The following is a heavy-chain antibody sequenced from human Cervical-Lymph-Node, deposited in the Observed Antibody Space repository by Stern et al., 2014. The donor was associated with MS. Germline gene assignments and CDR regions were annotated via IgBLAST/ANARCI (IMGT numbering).Heavy chain of an antibody. Sequence: VESGKSLRLSCAASGFTFRNYAMHWVRQAPGKGLEWVAVISHDGNEKYYADSLRGRFTISRDNSRNTLYLQMNSLGADDTAVYYCAREGEKASTTAFDSWGQGTLVTVS. J-gene: IGHJ4*02. CDR3: AREGEKASTTAFDS. D-gene: IGHD3-16*01. V-gene: IGHV3-30*01. CDR1: GFTFRNYA. CDR2: ISHDGNEK.